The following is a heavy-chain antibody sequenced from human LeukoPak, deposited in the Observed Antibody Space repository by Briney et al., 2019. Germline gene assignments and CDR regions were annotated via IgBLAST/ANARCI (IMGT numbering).Heavy chain of an antibody. D-gene: IGHD1-26*01. CDR3: VRYHSGTYLYYFDY. CDR1: GFISSDYY. Sequence: GGSLRLSCAGAGFISSDYYIDWVRQAPGKGREWVGRNRNKANSYSTEYGASVKGRLSISRDESNNAVHLQMSSLKAEDTAVYYCVRYHSGTYLYYFDYWGQGTLVTVSS. CDR2: NRNKANSYST. V-gene: IGHV3-72*01. J-gene: IGHJ4*02.